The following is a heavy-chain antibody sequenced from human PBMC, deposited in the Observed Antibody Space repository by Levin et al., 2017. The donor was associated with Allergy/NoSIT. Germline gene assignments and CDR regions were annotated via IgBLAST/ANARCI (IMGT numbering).Heavy chain of an antibody. V-gene: IGHV3-23*01. CDR3: TKDRYCTTVSCPTDY. D-gene: IGHD2-8*01. J-gene: IGHJ4*02. CDR1: GVTFTNYA. CDR2: IDRSGDST. Sequence: PGGSLRLSCVASGVTFTNYAINWVRQAPGKGLEWVSGIDRSGDSTYYADSVKGRFTISRDNSKSTLYLQMSSLRAEDTAIYYCTKDRYCTTVSCPTDYWGQGTLVTVSS.